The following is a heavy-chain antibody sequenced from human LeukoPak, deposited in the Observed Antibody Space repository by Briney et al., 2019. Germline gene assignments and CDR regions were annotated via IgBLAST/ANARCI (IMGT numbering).Heavy chain of an antibody. Sequence: GGSLRPSCAVSGFTFSSEAMGWVRQLPGGGLEWVSTISPAGGTTYYAESMKGRFTISRDNSKSTLYLQMNSLRVEDTAVYYCTKVRSGSSSWALRVFDYWGQGALVTVSS. D-gene: IGHD6-13*01. J-gene: IGHJ4*02. V-gene: IGHV3-23*01. CDR3: TKVRSGSSSWALRVFDY. CDR2: ISPAGGTT. CDR1: GFTFSSEA.